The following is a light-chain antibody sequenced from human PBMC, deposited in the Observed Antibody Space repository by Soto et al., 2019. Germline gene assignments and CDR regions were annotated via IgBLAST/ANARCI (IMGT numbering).Light chain of an antibody. V-gene: IGKV1-9*01. Sequence: DIQLTQYASLLSASVGDRVTITCRASQGISSYLAWYHQKPGKAPKLLIYAASTLQSGVPSRFSGSGSGTEFTLTISSLQSEDVATYYCQQLNSYPQPFRPGTKVDIK. J-gene: IGKJ3*01. CDR2: AAS. CDR1: QGISSY. CDR3: QQLNSYPQP.